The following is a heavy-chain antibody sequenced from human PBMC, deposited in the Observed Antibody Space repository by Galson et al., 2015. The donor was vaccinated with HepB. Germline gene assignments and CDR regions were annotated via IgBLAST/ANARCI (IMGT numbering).Heavy chain of an antibody. CDR1: GFTFSSYA. D-gene: IGHD2-2*01. V-gene: IGHV3-30-3*01. CDR3: ARDKNIVVVPAAAYFDY. J-gene: IGHJ4*02. CDR2: ISYDGSNK. Sequence: SLRLSCAASGFTFSSYAMHWVRQAPGKGLEWVAVISYDGSNKYYADSVKGRSTISRDNSKNTLYLQMNSLRAEDTAVYYCARDKNIVVVPAAAYFDYWGQGTLVTVSS.